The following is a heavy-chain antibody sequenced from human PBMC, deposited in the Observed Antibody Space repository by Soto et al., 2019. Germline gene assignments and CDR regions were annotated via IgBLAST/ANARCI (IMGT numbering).Heavy chain of an antibody. Sequence: EVQLLESGGGLVQPGGSLRLSCAASGFTFSTYAMNWVRQAPGKGLEWVSGISGSGDSTYYADSVKGRFTVSRDNSKNTLYLQMNCLIAEDTAVFYCAKERSSGWSFDYWGQGTLVTVSS. CDR3: AKERSSGWSFDY. J-gene: IGHJ4*02. D-gene: IGHD6-19*01. CDR1: GFTFSTYA. CDR2: ISGSGDST. V-gene: IGHV3-23*01.